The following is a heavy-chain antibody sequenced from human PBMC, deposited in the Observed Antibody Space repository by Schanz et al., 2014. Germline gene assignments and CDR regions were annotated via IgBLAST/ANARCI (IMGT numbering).Heavy chain of an antibody. CDR3: ATATFTTSRFDY. CDR2: IKRNTDGGTT. D-gene: IGHD2-2*01. Sequence: VQLQESGPGLVKPSETLSLTCTVSGGSISSYYWSWVRQAPGKGLEWVGRIKRNTDGGTTDYSTAVKDRFSISRDDSKNTLYLDMNSLKTEDTALYYCATATFTTSRFDYWGQGTLVTVSS. CDR1: GGSISSYY. J-gene: IGHJ4*02. V-gene: IGHV3-15*01.